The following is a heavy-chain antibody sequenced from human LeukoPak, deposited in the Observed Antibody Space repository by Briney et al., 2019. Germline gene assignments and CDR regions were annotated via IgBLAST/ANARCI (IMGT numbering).Heavy chain of an antibody. V-gene: IGHV3-7*01. Sequence: RPGGSLRLSCAASGFTFNRDWTAWVRQAPGKGLEWVANIKEDGSEKNYVDSVKGRFTISRDNAVNSVYLQMNDLRAEDTGVYYCATKEPSTSGWSYWGQGTLVTVSS. D-gene: IGHD6-19*01. CDR2: IKEDGSEK. J-gene: IGHJ4*02. CDR1: GFTFNRDW. CDR3: ATKEPSTSGWSY.